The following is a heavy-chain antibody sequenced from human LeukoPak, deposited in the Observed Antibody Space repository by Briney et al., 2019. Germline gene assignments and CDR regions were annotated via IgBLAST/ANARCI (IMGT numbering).Heavy chain of an antibody. Sequence: GGSLRLSCAASGFTLSNYWMHWVRRVPGEGLVWVSRINFDGSSTNYADSAKGRFTISRDNAKNTLYLQMSSLRVEDTAVYSCARANNFDYWGPGTLVTVSS. CDR1: GFTLSNYW. CDR3: ARANNFDY. CDR2: INFDGSST. J-gene: IGHJ4*02. D-gene: IGHD2-8*01. V-gene: IGHV3-74*01.